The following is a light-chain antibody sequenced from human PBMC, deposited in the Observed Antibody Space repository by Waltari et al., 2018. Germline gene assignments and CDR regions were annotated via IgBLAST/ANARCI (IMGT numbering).Light chain of an antibody. CDR1: SSNIGNYF. Sequence: QSVLTQPPSVSAAPGQKVTISCSGSSSNIGNYFVSWYHQLPGATPKLRIYDNYKRPSGIPDRFSASKSGTSATLDITGLQIGDEADYYCATWDNSLTAVVFGGGTKLTVL. V-gene: IGLV1-51*01. CDR2: DNY. CDR3: ATWDNSLTAVV. J-gene: IGLJ2*01.